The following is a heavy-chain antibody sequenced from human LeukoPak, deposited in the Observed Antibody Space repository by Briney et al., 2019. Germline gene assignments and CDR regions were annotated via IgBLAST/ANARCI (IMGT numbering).Heavy chain of an antibody. J-gene: IGHJ3*02. Sequence: SETLSLTCTVSGGSISSYYWSWIRQPPGKGLEWIGYIYYSGSTNYNPSLKSRVTISVDTSKNRFSLKLSSVTAADTAVYYCARETSLWFGELSSAFDIWGQGTMVTVSS. D-gene: IGHD3-10*01. CDR3: ARETSLWFGELSSAFDI. CDR1: GGSISSYY. CDR2: IYYSGST. V-gene: IGHV4-59*01.